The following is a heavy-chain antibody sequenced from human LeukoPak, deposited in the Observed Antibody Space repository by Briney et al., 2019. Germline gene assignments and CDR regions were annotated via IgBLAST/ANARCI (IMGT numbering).Heavy chain of an antibody. Sequence: PSETLSLTCAVYGGSFSGYYWSWIRQPPGKGLEWIGEINRSGSTNYNPSLKSRVTISVDTSKNQFSLKLSSVTAADTAVYYCARSIGYCSSTSCQTRHRYGFRSYYYGMDVWGQGTTVTVSS. CDR1: GGSFSGYY. V-gene: IGHV4-34*01. CDR2: INRSGST. J-gene: IGHJ6*02. D-gene: IGHD2-2*01. CDR3: ARSIGYCSSTSCQTRHRYGFRSYYYGMDV.